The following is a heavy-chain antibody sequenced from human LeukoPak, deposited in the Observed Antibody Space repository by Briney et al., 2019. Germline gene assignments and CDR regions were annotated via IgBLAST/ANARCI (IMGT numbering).Heavy chain of an antibody. CDR3: ARNSRVASTSGLNY. J-gene: IGHJ4*02. CDR2: ITPIFGAA. Sequence: SVKVSCKASGGTFSSYPFTWVRQAPGQGLEWMGEITPIFGAANYAQTFQGRVTIAADESTSTVFMELSSLRSDDTAFYYCARNSRVASTSGLNYWGQGTLVTVSS. D-gene: IGHD4-23*01. V-gene: IGHV1-69*13. CDR1: GGTFSSYP.